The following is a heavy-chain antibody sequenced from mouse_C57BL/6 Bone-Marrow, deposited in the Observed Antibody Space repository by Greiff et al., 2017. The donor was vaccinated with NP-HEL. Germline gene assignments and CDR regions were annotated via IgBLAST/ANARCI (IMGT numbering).Heavy chain of an antibody. Sequence: EVKLVESGGGLVKPGGSLKLSCAASGFTFSDYGMHWVRQAPEKGLEWVAYISSGSSTIYYADTVKGRVTISRDNAKNTLFLQMTRLRSEDTSMYYCARMDYDVEDYYFDCWGQGTTLTVSS. D-gene: IGHD2-4*01. CDR3: ARMDYDVEDYYFDC. CDR2: ISSGSSTI. CDR1: GFTFSDYG. J-gene: IGHJ2*01. V-gene: IGHV5-17*01.